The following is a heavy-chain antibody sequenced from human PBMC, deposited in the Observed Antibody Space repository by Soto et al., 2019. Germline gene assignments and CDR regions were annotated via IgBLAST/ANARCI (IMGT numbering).Heavy chain of an antibody. J-gene: IGHJ4*02. Sequence: PGEAVKVSCESSGYTFTNYCIVLVRQMPGTGLGWMLSIYALECDTRYSRSCQGQVTMSVDKPIGTSYLQWSSLKASDTAMYYCVRHSGKIESSVGHKTFEYWGQGALVNVS. CDR3: VRHSGKIESSVGHKTFEY. D-gene: IGHD6-13*01. CDR2: IYALECDT. V-gene: IGHV5-51*01. CDR1: GYTFTNYC.